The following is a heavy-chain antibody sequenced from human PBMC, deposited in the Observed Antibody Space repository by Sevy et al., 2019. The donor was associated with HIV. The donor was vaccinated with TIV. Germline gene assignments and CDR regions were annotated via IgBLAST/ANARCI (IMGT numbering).Heavy chain of an antibody. CDR2: IKQDGSEK. V-gene: IGHV3-7*01. Sequence: GGSLRLSCAASGFTGSTCWMSWVRQAPGKGLEWVANIKQDGSEKYYLDSVKGRFTISRDNAKNSLYLQMNSLRAEDTAVYYCARGYGDYYFDYWGQGTLVTVSS. J-gene: IGHJ4*02. CDR1: GFTGSTCW. D-gene: IGHD4-17*01. CDR3: ARGYGDYYFDY.